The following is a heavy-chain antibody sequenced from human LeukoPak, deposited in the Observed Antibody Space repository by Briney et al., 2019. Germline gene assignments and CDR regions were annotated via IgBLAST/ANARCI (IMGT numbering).Heavy chain of an antibody. V-gene: IGHV4-59*12. CDR2: IYYSGST. CDR1: GGSISSYY. D-gene: IGHD6-13*01. J-gene: IGHJ4*02. Sequence: PSETLSLTCTVSGGSISSYYWSWIRQPPGKGLEWIGYIYYSGSTNYNPSLKSRVTISVDTSKNQFSLKLSSVTAADTAVYYCARDRASHYSSSWYYFDYWGQGTLVTVSS. CDR3: ARDRASHYSSSWYYFDY.